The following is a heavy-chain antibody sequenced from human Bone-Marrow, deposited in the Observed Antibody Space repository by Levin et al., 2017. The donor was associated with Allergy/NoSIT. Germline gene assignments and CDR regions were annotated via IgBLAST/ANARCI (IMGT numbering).Heavy chain of an antibody. CDR1: GYTFTDYY. J-gene: IGHJ4*02. CDR2: ISPHSGDA. Sequence: VASVKVSCEASGYTFTDYYIHWVRQAPGQGLEWVGWISPHSGDANFAENFQGRVTMTRDTSIRTVYMQLSGLKSDDTAVYYGAREESTKWSGSWYGGNFWGQGTLVTVSS. CDR3: AREESTKWSGSWYGGNF. D-gene: IGHD6-13*01. V-gene: IGHV1-2*02.